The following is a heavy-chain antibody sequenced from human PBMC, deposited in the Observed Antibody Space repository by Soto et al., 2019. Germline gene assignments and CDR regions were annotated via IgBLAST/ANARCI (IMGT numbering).Heavy chain of an antibody. CDR1: GYTFTSYD. Sequence: ASVKVSCKASGYTFTSYDINWVRQATGQRLEWMGWMNPSSGNTGYSQKFQGRVTITRDTSASTAYMELSSLRSEDTAVYYCALGPYCGGDCYSGYYYYYMDVWGKGTTVTVSS. V-gene: IGHV1-8*01. CDR2: MNPSSGNT. J-gene: IGHJ6*03. CDR3: ALGPYCGGDCYSGYYYYYMDV. D-gene: IGHD2-21*01.